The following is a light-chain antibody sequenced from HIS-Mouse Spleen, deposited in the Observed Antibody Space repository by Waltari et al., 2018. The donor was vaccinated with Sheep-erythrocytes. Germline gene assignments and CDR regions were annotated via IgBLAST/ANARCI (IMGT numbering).Light chain of an antibody. CDR2: EGS. CDR3: CSYAGSSTPWV. CDR1: SSAVGSYNL. Sequence: QSALTQPASVSGSPGQSITISCTGTSSAVGSYNLVSWYQQHPGKAPNLMIYEGSKRPSGVSNRFSGSKSGNTASLTISVLQAEDEADYYCCSYAGSSTPWVFGGGTKLTVL. V-gene: IGLV2-23*01. J-gene: IGLJ3*02.